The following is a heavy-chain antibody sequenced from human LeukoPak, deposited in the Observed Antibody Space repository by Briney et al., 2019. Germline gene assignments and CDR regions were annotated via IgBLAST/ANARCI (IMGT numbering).Heavy chain of an antibody. CDR2: IRYDGSNK. Sequence: GGSLRLSCAASGFTFSSYGMHWVRQAPGKGLEWVAFIRYDGSNKYYADSVKGRFTISRDNAKNSLYLQMNSLRAEDTAVYYCARDDHLSIVGATANDAFDIWGQGTMVTVSS. CDR3: ARDDHLSIVGATANDAFDI. J-gene: IGHJ3*02. V-gene: IGHV3-30*02. CDR1: GFTFSSYG. D-gene: IGHD1-26*01.